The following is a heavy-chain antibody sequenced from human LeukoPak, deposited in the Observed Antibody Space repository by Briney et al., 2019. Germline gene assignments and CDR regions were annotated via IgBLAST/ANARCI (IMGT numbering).Heavy chain of an antibody. D-gene: IGHD6-19*01. CDR2: IYYSGST. CDR3: AREARGGWRAWFDP. CDR1: GGSISSYY. J-gene: IGHJ5*02. V-gene: IGHV4-59*01. Sequence: SETLSLTCTVSGGSISSYYWSWIRQPPGKGLEWIGYIYYSGSTNYSPSLKSRVTISVDTSKNQLSLKLSSVTAADTAVYYCAREARGGWRAWFDPWGQGTLVTVSS.